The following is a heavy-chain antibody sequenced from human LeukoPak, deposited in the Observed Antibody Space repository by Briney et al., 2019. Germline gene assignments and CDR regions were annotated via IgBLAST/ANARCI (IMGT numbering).Heavy chain of an antibody. CDR2: ISDNGGGP. D-gene: IGHD2-21*02. J-gene: IGHJ5*02. CDR3: ARTPPKGDIDT. V-gene: IGHV3-23*01. Sequence: GGSLRLSCVVSGFIFRDYAMSWVRQAPGEGLEWVAGISDNGGGPYYADSLKGRFTISRDNSKNISYLQMNSLRAEDTAVYYCARTPPKGDIDTWGQGTMVTVSS. CDR1: GFIFRDYA.